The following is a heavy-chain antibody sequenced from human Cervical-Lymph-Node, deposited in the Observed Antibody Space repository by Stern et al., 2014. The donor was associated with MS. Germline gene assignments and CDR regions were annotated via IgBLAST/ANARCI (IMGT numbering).Heavy chain of an antibody. CDR1: GFSLKTAGMC. D-gene: IGHD2-21*02. CDR2: IDWDDDN. V-gene: IGHV2-70*20. Sequence: QVTLRESGPALVKPTQTLTLTCTFSGFSLKTAGMCVSWVRQPPGKALEWLALIDWDDDNFYSTSLKTRLTISKDTSKNRVVLTLTNMDPVDTATYYCARVVTATPDSENSGVDVWGQGTTVTVSS. CDR3: ARVVTATPDSENSGVDV. J-gene: IGHJ6*02.